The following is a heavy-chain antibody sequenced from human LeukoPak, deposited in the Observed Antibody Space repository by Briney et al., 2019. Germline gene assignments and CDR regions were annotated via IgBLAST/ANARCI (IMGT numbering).Heavy chain of an antibody. D-gene: IGHD3-22*01. Sequence: SQTLSLTCAISGDSVSSNSAAWNWIRQFRSRGLEWLGRTYYRSKWYNDYAVSVKSRITINPDTSKNQFSLQLNSVTPEDTAVYYCARGIGRGYYDSSGYYDYWGQGTLVTVSS. V-gene: IGHV6-1*01. CDR3: ARGIGRGYYDSSGYYDY. CDR2: TYYRSKWYN. J-gene: IGHJ4*02. CDR1: GDSVSSNSAA.